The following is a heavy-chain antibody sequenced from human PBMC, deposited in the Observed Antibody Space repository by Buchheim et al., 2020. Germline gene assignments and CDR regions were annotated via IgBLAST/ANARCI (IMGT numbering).Heavy chain of an antibody. CDR2: IYYSGST. CDR3: ARVRRSWAYGMDV. D-gene: IGHD3-16*01. V-gene: IGHV4-59*01. Sequence: QVQLQESGPGLVKPSETLSLTCTVSGGSISSYYWSWIRQPPGKGLEWIGYIYYSGSTNYNPSLKSRCTISVDTSKNQFSLKLSSVTAADTAVYYCARVRRSWAYGMDVWGQGTT. J-gene: IGHJ6*02. CDR1: GGSISSYY.